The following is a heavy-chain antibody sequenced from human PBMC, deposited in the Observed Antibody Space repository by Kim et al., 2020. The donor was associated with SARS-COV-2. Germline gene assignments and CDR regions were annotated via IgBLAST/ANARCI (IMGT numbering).Heavy chain of an antibody. CDR2: ISSSSGYT. Sequence: GGSLRLSCAASKFTFSDYYMSWIRQAPGKGLEWVSYISSSSGYTNYADSVKGRFTISRENAKNSLYLQMNSLRTEDTAVYYCATYSSSSSSQYWGQGTLV. V-gene: IGHV3-11*03. CDR3: ATYSSSSSSQY. D-gene: IGHD6-6*01. CDR1: KFTFSDYY. J-gene: IGHJ1*01.